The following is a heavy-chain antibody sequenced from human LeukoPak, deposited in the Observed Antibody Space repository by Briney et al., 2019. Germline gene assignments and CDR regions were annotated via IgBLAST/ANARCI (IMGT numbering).Heavy chain of an antibody. V-gene: IGHV3-33*01. D-gene: IGHD2-15*01. CDR3: ARGSQAYGSGATIDY. J-gene: IGHJ4*02. CDR2: IWYDGNNK. Sequence: GGSLRLSCAASGFTFSNYGMHWVRQAPCKGLEWMTTIWYDGNNKYYADSVKGRFSISRDNSKNTLYLQMNSLRVEDTAVYYCARGSQAYGSGATIDYWGQGTLVTVSS. CDR1: GFTFSNYG.